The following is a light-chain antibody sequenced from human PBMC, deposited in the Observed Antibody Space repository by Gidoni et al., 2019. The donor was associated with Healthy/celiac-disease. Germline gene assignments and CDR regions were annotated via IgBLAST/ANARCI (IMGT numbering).Light chain of an antibody. CDR3: AAWDDSLSGPV. CDR2: RNN. J-gene: IGLJ2*01. Sequence: QSVLTQPPSASGTTGQRVPISCSGSSSNIGSNYVYWYQQLPGTSPTLLLYRNNQRPSGVPDRFSGAQSGTSASLAISGLRSEDAADYYCAAWDDSLSGPVFGGGTNLTVL. V-gene: IGLV1-47*01. CDR1: SSNIGSNY.